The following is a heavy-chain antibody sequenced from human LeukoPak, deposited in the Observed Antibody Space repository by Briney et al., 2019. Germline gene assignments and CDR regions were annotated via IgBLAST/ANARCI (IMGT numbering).Heavy chain of an antibody. J-gene: IGHJ6*02. CDR2: IWYDGSNK. V-gene: IGHV3-33*01. CDR3: ASTSGIKDYYYGMDV. Sequence: GGSLRLSCAASGFTFSSYGMHWVRQAPGKGLEWVAVIWYDGSNKYYADSVKGRFTISRDNSKNTLYLQMNSLRAEDTAGYYCASTSGIKDYYYGMDVWGQGTTVTVSS. CDR1: GFTFSSYG. D-gene: IGHD3-10*01.